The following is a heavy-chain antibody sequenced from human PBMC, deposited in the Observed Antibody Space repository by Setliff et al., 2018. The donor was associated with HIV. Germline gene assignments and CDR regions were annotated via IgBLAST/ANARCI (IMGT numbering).Heavy chain of an antibody. CDR3: ARARYGVAAVGY. Sequence: ASVKVSCKASGYTFISFDINWVRQATGQGPEWMGWMNPASGSTGYAQKFQGRVTMTRNASINTAYMALNSLTFDDTAMYYCARARYGVAAVGYWGQGTPVTVSS. J-gene: IGHJ4*02. D-gene: IGHD6-13*01. V-gene: IGHV1-8*01. CDR1: GYTFISFD. CDR2: MNPASGST.